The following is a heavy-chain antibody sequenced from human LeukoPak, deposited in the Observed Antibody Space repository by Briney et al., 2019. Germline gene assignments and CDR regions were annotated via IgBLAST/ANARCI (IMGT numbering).Heavy chain of an antibody. Sequence: ASVKVSCKASGYTFTGYYMHWVRQAPGQGLEWMGIINPSGGSTSYAQKFQGRVTMTRDMSTSTVYMELSSLRSEDTAVYYCARRSSKNAFDIWGQGTMVTVSS. D-gene: IGHD2-2*01. CDR1: GYTFTGYY. V-gene: IGHV1-46*01. CDR2: INPSGGST. CDR3: ARRSSKNAFDI. J-gene: IGHJ3*02.